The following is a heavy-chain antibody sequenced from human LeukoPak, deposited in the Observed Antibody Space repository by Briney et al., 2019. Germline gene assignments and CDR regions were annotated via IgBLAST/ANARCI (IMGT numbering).Heavy chain of an antibody. CDR2: INPSSGAT. Sequence: ASVKVSCKASGYTFTDYYLHWVRQAPRQGLEWMGWINPSSGATNYAQKFQGRVTMTEDTSTDTAYMELSSLRSEDSAVYYCATDNILTGYSPKYWGQGTLVTVSS. D-gene: IGHD3-9*01. CDR3: ATDNILTGYSPKY. CDR1: GYTFTDYY. J-gene: IGHJ4*02. V-gene: IGHV1-2*02.